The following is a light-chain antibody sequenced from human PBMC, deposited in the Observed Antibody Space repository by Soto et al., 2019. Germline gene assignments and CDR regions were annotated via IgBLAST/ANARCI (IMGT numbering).Light chain of an antibody. Sequence: QSALTQPASVSGSPGQSITISCTGTSSDIGDFYYVSWYQHHPGKDPKLMIYQVSNRPSGVSNRFSGSKSGNTASLTISGLQAEDEADYFCSSYSSSSTFYVFGAGTKV. CDR2: QVS. CDR1: SSDIGDFYY. CDR3: SSYSSSSTFYV. V-gene: IGLV2-14*01. J-gene: IGLJ1*01.